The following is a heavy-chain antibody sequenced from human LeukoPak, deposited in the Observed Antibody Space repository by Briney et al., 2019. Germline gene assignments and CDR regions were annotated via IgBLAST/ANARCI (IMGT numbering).Heavy chain of an antibody. CDR3: AKDGASSYYYDSSSYYGFDY. CDR2: ISYDGSNK. CDR1: GFTFSSYG. J-gene: IGHJ4*02. Sequence: GGSLRLSCAAPGFTFSSYGMHWVRQAPGKGLEWVAVISYDGSNKYYADSVKGRFTISRDNSKNTLYLQMNSLRAEDTAVYYCAKDGASSYYYDSSSYYGFDYWGQGTLVTVSS. D-gene: IGHD3-22*01. V-gene: IGHV3-30*18.